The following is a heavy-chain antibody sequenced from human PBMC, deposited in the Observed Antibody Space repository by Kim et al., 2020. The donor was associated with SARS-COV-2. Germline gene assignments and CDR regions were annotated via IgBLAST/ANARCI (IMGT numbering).Heavy chain of an antibody. CDR1: GGSFSGYY. Sequence: SETLSLTCAVYGGSFSGYYWSWIRQPPGKGLEWIGEINHSGSTNYNPSLKSRVTISVDTSKNQFSLKLSSVTAADTAVYYCARGKGYCSGGSCYAKRDY. CDR2: INHSGST. CDR3: ARGKGYCSGGSCYAKRDY. D-gene: IGHD2-15*01. V-gene: IGHV4-34*01. J-gene: IGHJ4*01.